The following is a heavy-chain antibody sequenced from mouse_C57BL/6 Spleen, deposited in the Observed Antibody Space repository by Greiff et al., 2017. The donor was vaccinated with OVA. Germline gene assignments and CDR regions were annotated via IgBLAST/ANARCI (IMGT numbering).Heavy chain of an antibody. CDR1: GYAFSSSW. D-gene: IGHD2-12*01. V-gene: IGHV1-82*01. Sequence: VQLQQSGPELVKPGASVKISCKASGYAFSSSWMNWVKQRPGKGLEWIGRIYPGDGDTNYNGKFKGKATLTADKSSSTAYMQLSSLTSEDSAVYCCANTTWGLDYWGQGTSVTVSS. CDR3: ANTTWGLDY. CDR2: IYPGDGDT. J-gene: IGHJ4*01.